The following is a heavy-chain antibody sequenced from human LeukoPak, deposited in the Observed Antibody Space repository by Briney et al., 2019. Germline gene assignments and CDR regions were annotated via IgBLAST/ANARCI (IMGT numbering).Heavy chain of an antibody. D-gene: IGHD4/OR15-4a*01. V-gene: IGHV3-21*01. CDR2: ISSSSTYI. CDR3: ARVYGGLDV. Sequence: GGSLRLSCAASGFTFSNYYMNWVRQAPGKGLEWVSCISSSSTYIYSADSVKGRFTISRDNAKNSLYLQMNSLRAEDTAVYYCARVYGGLDVWGQGATVTVSS. CDR1: GFTFSNYY. J-gene: IGHJ6*02.